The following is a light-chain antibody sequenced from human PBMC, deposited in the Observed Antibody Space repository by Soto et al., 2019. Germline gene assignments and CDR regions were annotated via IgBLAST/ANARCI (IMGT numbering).Light chain of an antibody. CDR3: QQFNNWPPVT. Sequence: EIVMTQSPATLSVSPGERATLSCRARQSVSSNLAWYQQKPGQAPRLLIYGASTRATGIPARFSGSGSGTEFTLTLSSLQSEDFAVYYCQQFNNWPPVTFGQGTKLEIK. CDR2: GAS. J-gene: IGKJ2*01. CDR1: QSVSSN. V-gene: IGKV3-15*01.